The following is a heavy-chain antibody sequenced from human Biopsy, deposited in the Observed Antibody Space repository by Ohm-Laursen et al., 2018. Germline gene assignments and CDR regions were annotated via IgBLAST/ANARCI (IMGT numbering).Heavy chain of an antibody. CDR3: ARRMPLYGMDV. D-gene: IGHD2-2*01. J-gene: IGHJ6*02. Sequence: SLRLSCAASGFTFTSYEMNWVRQAPGKGLEWVANIHYTGSPIYYADSVRGRFTISRDNDEYSLFLQMNSLRVDDTAVYYCARRMPLYGMDVWGQGTTVTVSS. CDR2: IHYTGSPI. V-gene: IGHV3-48*03. CDR1: GFTFTSYE.